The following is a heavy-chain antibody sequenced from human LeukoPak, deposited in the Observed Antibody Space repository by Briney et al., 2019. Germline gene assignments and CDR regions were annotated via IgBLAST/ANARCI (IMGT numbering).Heavy chain of an antibody. Sequence: SETLTLTCTVSGGSSSSYYWSWIRQPPGKGLEWIGYIYYSGSTNYNPSLKSRVTISVDKSKNQFSLKLSSVTAADTAVYYCARAVPGGENAFDIWGQGTMVTVSS. CDR1: GGSSSSYY. CDR2: IYYSGST. D-gene: IGHD2-2*01. V-gene: IGHV4-59*12. J-gene: IGHJ3*02. CDR3: ARAVPGGENAFDI.